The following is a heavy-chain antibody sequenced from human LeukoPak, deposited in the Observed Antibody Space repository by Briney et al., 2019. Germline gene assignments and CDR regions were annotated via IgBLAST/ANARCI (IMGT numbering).Heavy chain of an antibody. CDR2: IWYDGSNK. J-gene: IGHJ6*02. CDR1: AFTFSSYG. Sequence: GGSLRHSCAASAFTFSSYGMHWVRQAPAKGLERVAVIWYDGSNKYYADSVKGRFTISRDNSKNTLYLQMNSLRAEDTAVYYCARDPRGSYLDYYGMDVWGQGTTVTVSS. CDR3: ARDPRGSYLDYYGMDV. D-gene: IGHD1-26*01. V-gene: IGHV3-33*01.